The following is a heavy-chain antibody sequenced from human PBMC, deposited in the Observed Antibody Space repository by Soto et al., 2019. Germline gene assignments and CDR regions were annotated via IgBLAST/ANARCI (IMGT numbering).Heavy chain of an antibody. Sequence: EVQLVESGGGLVQPGGSLRLSCAASGFTVSSNYMSWVRQAPGKGLEWVSVIYSGGSTYYADSVKGRFTISRDNSKNTRYLQMNSLRAEDTAVYYCEREGYYVSVGYWGQGNLVTVYS. D-gene: IGHD3-10*01. CDR1: GFTVSSNY. CDR2: IYSGGST. J-gene: IGHJ4*02. V-gene: IGHV3-66*01. CDR3: EREGYYVSVGY.